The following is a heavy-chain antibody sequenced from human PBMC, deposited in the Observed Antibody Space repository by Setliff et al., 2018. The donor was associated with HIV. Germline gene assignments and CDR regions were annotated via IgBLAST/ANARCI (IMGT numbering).Heavy chain of an antibody. CDR1: TITFSNYY. J-gene: IGHJ6*03. V-gene: IGHV3-21*01. CDR2: ISGSGDFT. D-gene: IGHD3-16*01. CDR3: ATKGTTLGSDIMYYYYYYMDV. Sequence: SLKISCAASTITFSNYYVNWVRQTPGKGLEWVSSISGSGDFTHYADSVKGRFTISRDNAKNSLYLQMNNLRAEDTGVYYCATKGTTLGSDIMYYYYYYMDVWGKGTTVTVSS.